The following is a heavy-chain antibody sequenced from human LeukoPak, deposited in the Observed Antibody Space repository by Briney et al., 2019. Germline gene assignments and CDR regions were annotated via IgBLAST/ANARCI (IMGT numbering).Heavy chain of an antibody. CDR2: IYTSGST. J-gene: IGHJ3*02. V-gene: IGHV4-61*02. CDR1: GGSISSGSYY. D-gene: IGHD3-22*01. CDR3: AITMIVEGGDAFDI. Sequence: SETLSPTCTVSGGSISSGSYYWSWIRQPAGKGLEWIGRIYTSGSTNYNPSLKSRVTISVDTSKNQFSLKLSSVTAADTAVYYCAITMIVEGGDAFDIWGQGTMVTVSS.